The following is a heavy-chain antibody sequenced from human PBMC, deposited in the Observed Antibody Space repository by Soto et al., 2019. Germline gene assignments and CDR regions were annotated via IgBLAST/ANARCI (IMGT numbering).Heavy chain of an antibody. J-gene: IGHJ4*02. CDR1: GGSISSGGYH. CDR3: ARSDCSGGSCYSDY. D-gene: IGHD2-15*01. V-gene: IGHV4-31*03. Sequence: SETLSLTCTVSGGSISSGGYHWSWIRQHPGKGLEWIGYIYYSGSTYYNPSLKSRVTISVDTSKNQFSLKLSSVTAADTAVYYCARSDCSGGSCYSDYWGQGTLVTVSS. CDR2: IYYSGST.